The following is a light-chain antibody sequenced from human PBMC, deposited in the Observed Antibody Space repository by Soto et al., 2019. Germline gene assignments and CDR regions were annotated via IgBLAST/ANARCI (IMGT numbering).Light chain of an antibody. CDR3: QQSYSKKT. J-gene: IGKJ2*01. CDR2: AAS. V-gene: IGKV1-39*01. Sequence: DIQMTQSPSSLPASVGDRVTITCRASQSISSNLNWYQQKPGKAPKLLIYAASSLQSGVPSRFSGSGSGTEFTLTISSLQPEDFATYYCQQSYSKKTFGQGTKLEIK. CDR1: QSISSN.